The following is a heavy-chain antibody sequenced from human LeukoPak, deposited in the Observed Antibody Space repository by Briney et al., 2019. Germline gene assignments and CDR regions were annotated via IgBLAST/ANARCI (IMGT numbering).Heavy chain of an antibody. CDR3: ATLIAAALH. CDR2: VYSGGNT. J-gene: IGHJ4*02. D-gene: IGHD6-13*01. CDR1: GFTVSSNY. Sequence: GGSLRLSCAASGFTVSSNYLSWVRQAPGKGLECVSVVYSGGNTYYAGSVKGRFTISRDNSKNTLYLQMNSLRFEDTAVYYCATLIAAALHWGQGTLVTVSS. V-gene: IGHV3-53*01.